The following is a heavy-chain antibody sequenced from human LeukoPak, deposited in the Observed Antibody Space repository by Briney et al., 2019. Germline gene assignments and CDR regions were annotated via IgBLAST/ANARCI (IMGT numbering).Heavy chain of an antibody. J-gene: IGHJ4*02. CDR1: GFTVSSNY. D-gene: IGHD3-3*01. CDR3: AKGQEWLPTETFDY. V-gene: IGHV3-30*18. CDR2: ISYDGSNK. Sequence: GGSLRLSCAASGFTVSSNYMSWVRQAPGKGLEWVAVISYDGSNKYYADSVKGRFTISRDNSKNTLYLQMNSLRAEDTAVYYCAKGQEWLPTETFDYWGQGTLVTVSS.